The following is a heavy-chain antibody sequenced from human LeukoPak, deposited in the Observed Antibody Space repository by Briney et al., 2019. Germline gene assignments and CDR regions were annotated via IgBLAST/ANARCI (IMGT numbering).Heavy chain of an antibody. CDR3: ASGIVATTLDY. CDR1: GYTFTSYY. Sequence: GASVKVSCKASGYTFTSYYIHWVRQAPGQGLEWMGIINPSGGSTSYAQKFQGRVTMTRDTSTSTVYMDLNSLRSEDTAVYYCASGIVATTLDYWAREPWSPSPQ. D-gene: IGHD5-12*01. V-gene: IGHV1-46*01. J-gene: IGHJ4*02. CDR2: INPSGGST.